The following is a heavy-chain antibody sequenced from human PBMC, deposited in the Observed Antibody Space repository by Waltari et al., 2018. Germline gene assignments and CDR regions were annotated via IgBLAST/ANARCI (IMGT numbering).Heavy chain of an antibody. D-gene: IGHD3-9*01. CDR2: IRSKAYGGTT. V-gene: IGHV3-49*04. J-gene: IGHJ6*02. CDR1: GFTFGDYA. Sequence: ESGGGLVQPGRSLRLSCTASGFTFGDYAKSWVRQAPGKGLEWVGFIRSKAYGGTTEYAASVKGRFTISRDDSKSIAYLQMNSLKTEDTAVYYCTRFIGLTGSYYYYGMDVWGQGTTVTVSS. CDR3: TRFIGLTGSYYYYGMDV.